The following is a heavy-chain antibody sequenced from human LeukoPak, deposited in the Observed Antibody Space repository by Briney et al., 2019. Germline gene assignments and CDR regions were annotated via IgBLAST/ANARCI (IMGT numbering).Heavy chain of an antibody. V-gene: IGHV4-38-2*02. D-gene: IGHD6-13*01. CDR3: ATTLSSTWYYNWFDP. J-gene: IGHJ5*02. Sequence: SETLSLTCSVSEFSISRGYQWGWIRQPPGKGLEWIGSIYHDGSTNYIPSLKSRVTISVDTSKNQFSLKLSSVTAADTAVFYCATTLSSTWYYNWFDPWGQGTLVTVSS. CDR2: IYHDGST. CDR1: EFSISRGYQ.